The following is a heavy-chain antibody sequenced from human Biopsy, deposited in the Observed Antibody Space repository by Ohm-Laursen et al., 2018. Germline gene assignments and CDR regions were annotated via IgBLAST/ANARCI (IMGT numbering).Heavy chain of an antibody. V-gene: IGHV3-23*01. CDR2: IYVSDYNT. CDR3: VNQWGGYNFDS. CDR1: GFTFHTYA. Sequence: SLRLSCAASGFTFHTYAMNWVRQAPGKGLEWVARIYVSDYNTYYADSVRGRFTISRDNSKQMVHLEINSLTADDTAVYYCVNQWGGYNFDSWGQGTLVTVSS. J-gene: IGHJ5*01. D-gene: IGHD1-14*01.